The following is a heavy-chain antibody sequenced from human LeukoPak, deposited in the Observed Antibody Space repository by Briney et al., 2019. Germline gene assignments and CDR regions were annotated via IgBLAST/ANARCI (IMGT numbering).Heavy chain of an antibody. V-gene: IGHV3-30*03. J-gene: IGHJ6*02. CDR1: GFTFSSYG. CDR3: ARGGSLVSGYYLLHYYYYGMDV. D-gene: IGHD3-22*01. Sequence: GRSLRLSCAASGFTFSSYGMHWVRQAPGKGLEWVAVISYDGSNKYYADSVKGRFTISRDNSKNTLYLQMNSLRAEDTAVYYCARGGSLVSGYYLLHYYYYGMDVWGQGTTVTVSS. CDR2: ISYDGSNK.